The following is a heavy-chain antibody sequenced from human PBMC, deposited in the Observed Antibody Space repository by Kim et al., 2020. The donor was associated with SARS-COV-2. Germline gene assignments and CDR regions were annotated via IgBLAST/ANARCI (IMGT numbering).Heavy chain of an antibody. CDR2: IIPIFGTA. V-gene: IGHV1-69*13. D-gene: IGHD3-3*01. J-gene: IGHJ4*02. Sequence: SVKVSCKASGGTFSSYAISWVRQAPGQGLEWMGGIIPIFGTANYAQKFQGRVTITADESTSTAYMELSSLRSEDTAVYYCARTVTAEWLPHYFDYWGQGTLVTVSS. CDR3: ARTVTAEWLPHYFDY. CDR1: GGTFSSYA.